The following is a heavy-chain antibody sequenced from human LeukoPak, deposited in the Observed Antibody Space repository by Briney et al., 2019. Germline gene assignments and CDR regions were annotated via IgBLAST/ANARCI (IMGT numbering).Heavy chain of an antibody. D-gene: IGHD6-13*01. CDR1: GYTFTGYY. J-gene: IGHJ5*02. CDR2: INPNSGGT. Sequence: ASVTVSCKASGYTFTGYYMHWVRQAPGQGLEWMGWINPNSGGTNYAQKFQGWVTMTRDTSISTAYMELSRLRSDDTAVYYCAREHSSSWYGDNWFDPWGQGTLVTVSS. V-gene: IGHV1-2*04. CDR3: AREHSSSWYGDNWFDP.